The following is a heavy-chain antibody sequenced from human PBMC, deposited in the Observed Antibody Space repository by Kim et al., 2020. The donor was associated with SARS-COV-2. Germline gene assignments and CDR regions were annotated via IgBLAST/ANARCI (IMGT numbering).Heavy chain of an antibody. Sequence: SVKVSCKASGGTFSSYAISWVRQAPGQGLEWMGRIIPILGIANYAQKFQGRVTITADKSTSTAYMELSSLRSEDTAVYYCARVSELLPFDPWGQGTLVTVSS. CDR1: GGTFSSYA. CDR3: ARVSELLPFDP. J-gene: IGHJ5*02. D-gene: IGHD1-26*01. CDR2: IIPILGIA. V-gene: IGHV1-69*04.